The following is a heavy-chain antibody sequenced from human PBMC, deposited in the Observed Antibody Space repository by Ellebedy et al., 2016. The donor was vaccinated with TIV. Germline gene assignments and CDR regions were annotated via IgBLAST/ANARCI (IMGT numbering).Heavy chain of an antibody. Sequence: MPSETLSLTCTVSGGSISSSSFYWGWIRQPPGKGLEWIGNIFYSGTTYYSTSLKSRVTMSVDTSKNQFSLNLSSVTAADTAVYYCARVLRGGRSGDYFDSWGQGTLVTVSS. CDR1: GGSISSSSFY. J-gene: IGHJ4*02. CDR2: IFYSGTT. V-gene: IGHV4-39*07. D-gene: IGHD1-1*01. CDR3: ARVLRGGRSGDYFDS.